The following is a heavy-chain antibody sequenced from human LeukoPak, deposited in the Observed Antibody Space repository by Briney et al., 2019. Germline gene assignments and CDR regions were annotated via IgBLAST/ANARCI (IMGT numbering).Heavy chain of an antibody. CDR1: GFTFSRCA. Sequence: GGSLSLSCAASGFTFSRCAMSWVRQAPGKGLEWVSGISGSGGSTFYADSVKGRFTISRDNSKNSLYLQMNSLRAEDTAVFYCARQPNYGDYVDSWGQGTLVTVSS. J-gene: IGHJ4*02. CDR3: ARQPNYGDYVDS. V-gene: IGHV3-23*01. D-gene: IGHD4-17*01. CDR2: ISGSGGST.